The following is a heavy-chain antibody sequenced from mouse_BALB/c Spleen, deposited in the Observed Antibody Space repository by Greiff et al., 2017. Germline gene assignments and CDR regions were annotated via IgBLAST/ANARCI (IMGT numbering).Heavy chain of an antibody. J-gene: IGHJ4*01. D-gene: IGHD3-3*01. CDR3: ARDWGTSYAMDY. CDR1: GFTFSSYG. Sequence: EVQLVESGGGLVQPGGSLKLSCAASGFTFSSYGMSWVRQTPDKRLELVATINSNGGSTYYPDSVKGRFTISRDNAKNTLYLQMSSLKSEDTAMYYCARDWGTSYAMDYWGQGTSVTVSS. CDR2: INSNGGST. V-gene: IGHV5-6-3*01.